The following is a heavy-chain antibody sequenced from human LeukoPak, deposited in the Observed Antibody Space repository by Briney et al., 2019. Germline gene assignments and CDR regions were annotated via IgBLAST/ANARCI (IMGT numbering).Heavy chain of an antibody. CDR2: ISSSSSYI. CDR1: GFTFSSYS. V-gene: IGHV3-21*01. J-gene: IGHJ5*02. D-gene: IGHD5-12*01. CDR3: ARLIVATISSWFDP. Sequence: PGGSLRLSCAASGFTFSSYSMNWVRQAPGKGLEWVSSISSSSSYIYYADSVKGRFTISRGNAKNSLYLQMNSLRAEDMAVYYCARLIVATISSWFDPWGQGTLVTVSS.